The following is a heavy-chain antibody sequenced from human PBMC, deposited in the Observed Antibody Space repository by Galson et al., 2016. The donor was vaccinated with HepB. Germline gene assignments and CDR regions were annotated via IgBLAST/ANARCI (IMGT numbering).Heavy chain of an antibody. CDR3: TREGVGGFDL. D-gene: IGHD1-26*01. CDR1: GLTFSSYS. Sequence: SLRLSCAASGLTFSSYSMNWVRQAPGKGLEWVSSISSSSSYIYYADSVKGRFTISRDNAKNSLYVRMNSLRAEDTAMYYCTREGVGGFDLWGRGTLVTVSS. J-gene: IGHJ2*01. CDR2: ISSSSSYI. V-gene: IGHV3-21*01.